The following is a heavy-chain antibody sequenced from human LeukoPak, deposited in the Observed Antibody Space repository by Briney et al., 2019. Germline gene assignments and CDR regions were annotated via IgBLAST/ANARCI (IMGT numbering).Heavy chain of an antibody. D-gene: IGHD4-11*01. CDR2: MSGSGNSA. CDR3: AKDLTVTTLGWFDP. V-gene: IGHV3-23*01. Sequence: GGSLRLSCAGSGFTFSSYAMSWVRQAPGKGLEWVSDMSGSGNSAYYADSVKGRFTISRDNSKNTLYLQMNSLRAEDTAVYYCAKDLTVTTLGWFDPWGQGTLVTVSS. J-gene: IGHJ5*02. CDR1: GFTFSSYA.